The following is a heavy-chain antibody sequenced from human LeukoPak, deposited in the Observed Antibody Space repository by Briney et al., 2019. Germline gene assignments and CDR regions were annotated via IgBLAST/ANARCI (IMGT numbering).Heavy chain of an antibody. CDR1: GGSFSGYY. CDR3: ARGQFTNDHNWFDP. D-gene: IGHD1-1*01. J-gene: IGHJ5*02. V-gene: IGHV4-34*01. Sequence: PSETLSLTCAVDGGSFSGYYWSWIRQPPGKGLEWIGEIHHSGSTYYTPSLKSRVTISVDTSKNQFSLKLSSVTAADTAVYYCARGQFTNDHNWFDPWGQGTLVTVSS. CDR2: IHHSGST.